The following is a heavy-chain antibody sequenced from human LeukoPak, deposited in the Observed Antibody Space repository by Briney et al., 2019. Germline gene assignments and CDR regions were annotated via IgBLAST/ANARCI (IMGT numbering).Heavy chain of an antibody. CDR3: ASSGYCGGDCYSPPFDY. V-gene: IGHV1-69*13. D-gene: IGHD2-21*02. CDR2: IIPIFGTA. J-gene: IGHJ4*02. Sequence: ASVKVSCKASGYTFTSYAISWVRQAPGQGLEWMGGIIPIFGTANYAQKFQGRVTITADESTSTAYMELSSLRSEDTAVYYCASSGYCGGDCYSPPFDYWGQGTLVTVSS. CDR1: GYTFTSYA.